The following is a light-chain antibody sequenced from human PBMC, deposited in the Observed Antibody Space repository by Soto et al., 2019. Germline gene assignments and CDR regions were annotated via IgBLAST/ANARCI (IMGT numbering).Light chain of an antibody. CDR1: QSISSY. V-gene: IGKV1-39*01. Sequence: IQMTQSPSSLSASVGDRVPITCRASQSISSYLNRDQQKPCKAPELLVYAASNLQSGVPSRCSGSGCGTHFTLTIIGLEPADFATYFCQQSYNTPITFGQGTRLEIK. CDR3: QQSYNTPIT. CDR2: AAS. J-gene: IGKJ5*01.